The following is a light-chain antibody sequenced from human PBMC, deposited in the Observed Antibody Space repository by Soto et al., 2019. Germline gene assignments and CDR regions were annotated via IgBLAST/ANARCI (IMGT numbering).Light chain of an antibody. CDR3: QQYNNWPSWT. CDR2: TAS. J-gene: IGKJ1*01. V-gene: IGKV3-15*01. CDR1: QSVSSS. Sequence: EIVMTQSPATLSVPPGERATLSCRASQSVSSSLAWYQQKPGQAPRLLIYTASTRATGIPARFSGSGSGTEFTLTISSLQSEDFAVYYCQQYNNWPSWTFGQGTKVDIK.